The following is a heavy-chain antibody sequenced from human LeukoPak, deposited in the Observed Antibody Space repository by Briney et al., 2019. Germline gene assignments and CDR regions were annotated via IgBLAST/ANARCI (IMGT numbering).Heavy chain of an antibody. V-gene: IGHV4-4*07. CDR1: GDSISSYY. CDR3: ARGSSSNWNVFDY. Sequence: SETLSLTXTVSGDSISSYYWTWIRQPAGKGLEWIGRISSSGSSNYNPSLRSRATMSVDTSKNQFSLKLTSVTAADTAVYYCARGSSSNWNVFDYWGQGTLVTVSS. CDR2: ISSSGSS. J-gene: IGHJ4*02. D-gene: IGHD1-1*01.